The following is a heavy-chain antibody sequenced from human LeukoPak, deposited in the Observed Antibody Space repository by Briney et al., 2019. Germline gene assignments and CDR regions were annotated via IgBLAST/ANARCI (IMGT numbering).Heavy chain of an antibody. V-gene: IGHV3-30-3*01. CDR3: TRDAFRAYSYIDY. CDR1: GFTFSSNA. J-gene: IGHJ4*02. D-gene: IGHD5-18*01. CDR2: ISYDGGNK. Sequence: PGGSLRLSCAASGFTFSSNAMHWVRQAPGKGLEWVAVISYDGGNKYYADSVKGRFTISRGNSKKTLYLQMNSLKAEDTAVYYCTRDAFRAYSYIDYWGQGTLVTVSS.